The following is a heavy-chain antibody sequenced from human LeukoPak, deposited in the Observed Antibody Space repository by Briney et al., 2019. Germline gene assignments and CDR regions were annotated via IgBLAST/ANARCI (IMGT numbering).Heavy chain of an antibody. Sequence: SETLSLTCTVSGGSISSYYWSWIRQPPGKGLEWIGYIYYSGSTNYNPSLKSRVTISVDTSKNQFSLKLSSVTAADTAVYYCARHGPYYGSGSYFIDYWGQGTLVTVSS. V-gene: IGHV4-59*08. J-gene: IGHJ4*02. CDR2: IYYSGST. CDR3: ARHGPYYGSGSYFIDY. CDR1: GGSISSYY. D-gene: IGHD3-10*01.